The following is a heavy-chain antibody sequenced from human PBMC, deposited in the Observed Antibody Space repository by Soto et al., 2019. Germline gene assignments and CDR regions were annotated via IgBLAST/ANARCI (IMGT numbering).Heavy chain of an antibody. CDR2: ISYSGTT. Sequence: SETLLLTYNVAGVSLPSYYCNCIRRPPGMGLEWIASISYSGTTNYNSSLKSRVTISIDTSKNQFSLKLNSVTAADTAVYYCAREGYNFGPFDYWGQGALVTVS. CDR3: AREGYNFGPFDY. V-gene: IGHV4-59*01. J-gene: IGHJ4*02. CDR1: GVSLPSYY. D-gene: IGHD5-18*01.